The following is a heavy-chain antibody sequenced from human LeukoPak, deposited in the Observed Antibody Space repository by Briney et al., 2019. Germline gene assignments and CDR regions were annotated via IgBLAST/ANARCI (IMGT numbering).Heavy chain of an antibody. CDR3: ARRGESTTYGDYRFDY. Sequence: GGSLRLSCAASGFTFSNHAMSWVRQAPGGGLEWVSAISGSSGLTYYADSVKGRFTISRDNSKNTLFLQMNSLRAEDTAVYYCARRGESTTYGDYRFDYWGQGTLVTVSS. D-gene: IGHD4-17*01. J-gene: IGHJ4*02. CDR1: GFTFSNHA. V-gene: IGHV3-23*01. CDR2: ISGSSGLT.